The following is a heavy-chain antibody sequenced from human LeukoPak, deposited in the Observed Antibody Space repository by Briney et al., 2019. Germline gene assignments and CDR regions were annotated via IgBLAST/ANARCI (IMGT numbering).Heavy chain of an antibody. CDR3: ARVQSYEVLTGVTHDGFDF. CDR2: VWFDGVSK. D-gene: IGHD3-9*01. CDR1: GFTFSSYG. J-gene: IGHJ3*01. Sequence: PGGSLRLSCAASGFTFSSYGMHWVRQAPGKGLEWVAVVWFDGVSKTYADSVKGRFTISRDNSKNSLYLQMNNLRDEDTAVYYCARVQSYEVLTGVTHDGFDFWGQGTMVTVFS. V-gene: IGHV3-33*01.